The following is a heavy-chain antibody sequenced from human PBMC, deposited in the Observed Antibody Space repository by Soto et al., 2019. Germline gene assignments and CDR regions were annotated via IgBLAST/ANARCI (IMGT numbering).Heavy chain of an antibody. CDR2: IYYSGST. J-gene: IGHJ3*02. Sequence: PSETLSLTCTVSGGSISSGGYYWSWIRQHPGKGLEWVGYIYYSGSTYYNPSLKSRVTISVDTSKNQFSLKLSSVTAADTAVYYCARHYYDYVLFSYRPLPGSAFAIRGQRSMVTVSS. D-gene: IGHD3-16*02. CDR3: ARHYYDYVLFSYRPLPGSAFAI. CDR1: GGSISSGGYY. V-gene: IGHV4-31*03.